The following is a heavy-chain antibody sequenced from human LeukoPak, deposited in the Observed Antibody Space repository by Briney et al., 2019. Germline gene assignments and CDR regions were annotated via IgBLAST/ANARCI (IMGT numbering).Heavy chain of an antibody. CDR1: GFTFSSYW. J-gene: IGHJ3*02. D-gene: IGHD6-6*01. CDR2: ISTDGSST. CDR3: VREYSSSSGRAFDI. Sequence: QPRGSLRLSCAASGFTFSSYWMHWVRQAPGKGLVWVSRISTDGSSTNSADSVKGRFTISRDNAKNTLYLQMNSLRAEDTAVYYCVREYSSSSGRAFDIWGQGTMVTVSS. V-gene: IGHV3-74*01.